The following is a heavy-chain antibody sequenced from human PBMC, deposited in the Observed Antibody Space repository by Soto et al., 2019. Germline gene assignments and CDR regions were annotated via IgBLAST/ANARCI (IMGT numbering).Heavy chain of an antibody. CDR3: ARVSNYLNWFPEAFDI. CDR1: GYSFTNYW. D-gene: IGHD3-10*01. Sequence: GESLKISCKGSGYSFTNYWISWVRRMPGKGLEWMGNIDPVDSYTNYGPSFQGQVTFSTDRSITTAYLHWGSLKASDTGMYYCARVSNYLNWFPEAFDIWGQGTMVTVSS. V-gene: IGHV5-10-1*04. CDR2: IDPVDSYT. J-gene: IGHJ3*02.